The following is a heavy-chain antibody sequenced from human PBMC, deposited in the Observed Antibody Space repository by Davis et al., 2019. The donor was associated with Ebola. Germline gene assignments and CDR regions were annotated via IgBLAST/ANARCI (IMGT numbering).Heavy chain of an antibody. CDR2: VNLDGSGT. Sequence: GESLKISCAGSGFTFSSYGMTWVRQAPGKGLVWVSRVNLDGSGTSYADSVRGRFTISRDNAKNMLFLQMNSLRAEDTAVYFCATQAWTQFDYWGQGTLVTVSS. V-gene: IGHV3-74*01. CDR1: GFTFSSYG. CDR3: ATQAWTQFDY. J-gene: IGHJ4*02. D-gene: IGHD3/OR15-3a*01.